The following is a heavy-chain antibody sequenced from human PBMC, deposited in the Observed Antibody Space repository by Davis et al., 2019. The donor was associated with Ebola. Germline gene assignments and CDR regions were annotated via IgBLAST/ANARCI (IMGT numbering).Heavy chain of an antibody. CDR3: ARQPRSTRSPEYYHGLDV. V-gene: IGHV4-59*11. CDR2: IFYTGST. Sequence: PSETLSLTCAVSRGSISSHFWSWIRQSPGQGLEWIGSIFYTGSTNLNPSLRSRVTLSVDRPKNQFSLNLTSVTAPDTAVYFCARQPRSTRSPEYYHGLDVWGQGTTVVVSS. CDR1: RGSISSHF. D-gene: IGHD3-16*01. J-gene: IGHJ6*02.